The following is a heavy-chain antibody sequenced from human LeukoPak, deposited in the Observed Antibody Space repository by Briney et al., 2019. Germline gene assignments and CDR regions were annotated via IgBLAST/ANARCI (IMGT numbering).Heavy chain of an antibody. CDR1: GYTFSAYY. V-gene: IGHV1-46*01. CDR3: ARRSERLLTVAGTSYHQYVMDV. CDR2: INPSGGST. Sequence: ASVKVSCKASGYTFSAYYMHWVRQAPGQGLEWMGIINPSGGSTSYAQKFQGRVTLTRDTSTSIFYMELSSLRSEDTAVYYCARRSERLLTVAGTSYHQYVMDVWGQGTTVTVSS. J-gene: IGHJ6*02. D-gene: IGHD6-19*01.